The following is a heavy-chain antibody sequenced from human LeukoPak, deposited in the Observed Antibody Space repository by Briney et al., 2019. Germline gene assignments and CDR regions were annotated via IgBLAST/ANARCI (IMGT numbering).Heavy chain of an antibody. J-gene: IGHJ3*02. CDR3: ARVRWDPYYYDSSGYRRSAFDI. D-gene: IGHD3-22*01. Sequence: GGSLRLSCAASGFTFSDYYMSWIRQAPGKGLEWVSYISSSGSTIYYADSVKGRFTISRDNAKNSLYLQMNSLRAEDTAVYYCARVRWDPYYYDSSGYRRSAFDIWGQGTMVTVSS. CDR2: ISSSGSTI. V-gene: IGHV3-11*04. CDR1: GFTFSDYY.